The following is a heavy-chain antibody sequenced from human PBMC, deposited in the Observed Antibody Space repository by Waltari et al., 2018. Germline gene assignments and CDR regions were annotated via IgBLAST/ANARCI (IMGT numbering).Heavy chain of an antibody. CDR3: ARGSYSSSWFNLKAFHI. CDR1: GGSFRNYA. D-gene: IGHD6-13*01. V-gene: IGHV1-69*01. Sequence: QVQLLQSGAEVKKPGSSVKVSCKASGGSFRNYAISWVRQAPGQGLEWRGGIIPLCGKTNYAQKFQGRLTITADESTTIAYMDLSSLRFEDTSVYYCARGSYSSSWFNLKAFHIWGQGTMVTVSS. J-gene: IGHJ3*02. CDR2: IIPLCGKT.